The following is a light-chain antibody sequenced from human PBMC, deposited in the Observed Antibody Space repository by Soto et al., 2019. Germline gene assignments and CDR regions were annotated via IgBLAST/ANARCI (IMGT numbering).Light chain of an antibody. CDR3: SSYTGSSSVV. Sequence: QSVLTQPASVSGSPGQSITLSCTGTSSDVGGYKYVSWYQQHPGKAPKLLIYEVSNRPSGVSDRFSGSKSGNTASLTISGLQAEDEADYYCSSYTGSSSVVFGGGTQLTVL. CDR1: SSDVGGYKY. V-gene: IGLV2-14*01. CDR2: EVS. J-gene: IGLJ7*01.